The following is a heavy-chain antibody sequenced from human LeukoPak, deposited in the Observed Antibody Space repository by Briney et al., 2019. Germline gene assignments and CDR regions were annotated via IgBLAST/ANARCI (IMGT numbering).Heavy chain of an antibody. J-gene: IGHJ4*02. Sequence: GRSLRLSCAASGFTFSSYGMHWVRQAAGKGLEWVAVIWYDGSKKYYADSVKGRFTISRDNSKNTLYLQMNSLRGDDTAMYHCASVDSSSWYLDNWGQGTLVTVSS. CDR3: ASVDSSSWYLDN. D-gene: IGHD6-13*01. CDR1: GFTFSSYG. CDR2: IWYDGSKK. V-gene: IGHV3-33*01.